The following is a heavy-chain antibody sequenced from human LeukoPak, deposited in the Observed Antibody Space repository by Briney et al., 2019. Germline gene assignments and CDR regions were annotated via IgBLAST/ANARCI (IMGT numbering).Heavy chain of an antibody. CDR1: GYTFTNYW. Sequence: GESLKISCKGSGYTFTNYWIGWVRQMPGKGLEWMAMVYPGDSATKYSPSFRGQVTISADTSITTAYLQWRSLKASDPAMYYCARRSPYDISSTFADYWGQGTPVTVSS. CDR3: ARRSPYDISSTFADY. D-gene: IGHD6-6*01. V-gene: IGHV5-51*01. CDR2: VYPGDSAT. J-gene: IGHJ4*02.